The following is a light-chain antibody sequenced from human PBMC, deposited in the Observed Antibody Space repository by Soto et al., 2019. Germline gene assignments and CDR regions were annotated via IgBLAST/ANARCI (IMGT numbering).Light chain of an antibody. V-gene: IGKV3-20*01. CDR2: GAS. J-gene: IGKJ1*01. CDR3: QQYGSSPPT. CDR1: QSVSSSY. Sequence: EIVLTQSPGTLSLSPGERATLSCRASQSVSSSYLAWYQQKPGQAPRLLIYGASSRATGIPDKFSGSGSGTDFTLTISRLAPEDCAVYYCQQYGSSPPTFGQGTKVEIK.